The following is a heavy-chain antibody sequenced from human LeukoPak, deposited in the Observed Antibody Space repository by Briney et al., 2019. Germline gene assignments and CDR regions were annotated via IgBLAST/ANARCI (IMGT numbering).Heavy chain of an antibody. CDR2: IYSDGRT. CDR1: GFAVSGNY. CDR3: TELKGWYGEGAFDY. Sequence: GESLRLSRAASGFAVSGNYMSWVRQPPGKGVEWLSVIYSDGRTYYADSVQGRFTISRDISNHILFLQMTSLRADDTAVYYCTELKGWYGEGAFDYWGQGTLVTVSS. V-gene: IGHV3-53*01. J-gene: IGHJ4*02. D-gene: IGHD3-10*01.